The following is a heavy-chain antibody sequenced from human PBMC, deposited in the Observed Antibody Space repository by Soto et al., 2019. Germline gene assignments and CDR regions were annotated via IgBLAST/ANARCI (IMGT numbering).Heavy chain of an antibody. D-gene: IGHD1-26*01. J-gene: IGHJ4*02. V-gene: IGHV3-72*01. CDR3: TRHSLVGATGGRYFDY. Sequence: VQLVESGGGLVQPGGSLRLSCAASGFIFSDHYMDWVRQAPGKGLEWVGRIKNKANSYTTEYAASVKGRFTISRDDSKNALYLQMNSLKTDDTAVYYCTRHSLVGATGGRYFDYWGQGNLLTVSS. CDR1: GFIFSDHY. CDR2: IKNKANSYTT.